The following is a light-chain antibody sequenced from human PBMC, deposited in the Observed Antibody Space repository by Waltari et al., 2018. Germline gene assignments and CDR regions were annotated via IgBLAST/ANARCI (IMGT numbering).Light chain of an antibody. CDR3: QQYKSPPWT. V-gene: IGKV1-5*03. J-gene: IGKJ1*01. Sequence: DIQMTQSPSTLSASVGDSVTITCRASQSISSWLAWYQQKPGKAPNLLILKASTLENGVPSSVRVSGSGTEFTLTINSLQPDDFATYFCQQYKSPPWTFGQGTKVDI. CDR2: KAS. CDR1: QSISSW.